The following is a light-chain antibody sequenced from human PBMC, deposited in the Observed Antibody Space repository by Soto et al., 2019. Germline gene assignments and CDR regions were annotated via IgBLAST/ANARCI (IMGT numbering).Light chain of an antibody. Sequence: EIVXTXTPXXXSXXXGEXXTLSCRASQSVSSNLAWYQHTPGQAASLLIHGASTRATGIPARFSGSGSGTEFTLTISSLQSEDFAVYYCQQYNKWPLTFGGGTKVEIK. CDR2: GAS. CDR3: QQYNKWPLT. V-gene: IGKV3-15*01. J-gene: IGKJ4*01. CDR1: QSVSSN.